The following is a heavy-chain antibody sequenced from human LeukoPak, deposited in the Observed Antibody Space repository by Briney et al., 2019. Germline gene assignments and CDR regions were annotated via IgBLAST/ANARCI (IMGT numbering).Heavy chain of an antibody. CDR3: TRDTDFGSPTNYFDH. Sequence: PGGSLRLSCAASGFTFDDYAMHWVRQAPGKGLDWVPLISWEGQTTYYADSVRGRFSISRDNNKNSLFLEMNSLTTDDTGFYYCTRDTDFGSPTNYFDHWGQGTLVSVSS. CDR2: ISWEGQTT. V-gene: IGHV3-43*01. J-gene: IGHJ4*02. CDR1: GFTFDDYA. D-gene: IGHD3-10*01.